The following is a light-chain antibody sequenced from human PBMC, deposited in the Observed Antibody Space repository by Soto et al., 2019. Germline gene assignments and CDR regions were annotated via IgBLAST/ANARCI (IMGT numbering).Light chain of an antibody. Sequence: QSVLTQPPSVSAAPGQNVTISCSGGVSNIGHNHVSWYQQLPRTAPKLLIYDNDKRPSGIPDRFSGSKSGTSATLGITGLQTVDEADYYCGTWDTGLSAGLFGGGTKVTVL. V-gene: IGLV1-51*01. CDR1: VSNIGHNH. J-gene: IGLJ3*02. CDR2: DND. CDR3: GTWDTGLSAGL.